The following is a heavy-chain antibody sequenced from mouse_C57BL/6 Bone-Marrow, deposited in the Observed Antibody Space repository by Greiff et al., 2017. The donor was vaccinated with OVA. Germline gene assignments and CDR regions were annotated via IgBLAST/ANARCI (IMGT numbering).Heavy chain of an antibody. Sequence: EVQLVESGAELVRPGASVKLSCTASGFNIKDYYMHWVKQRPEQGLEWIGRIDPEDGDTAYAPKFQGKATMTADTSSNTAYLQLSSLTSEDTAVYYCTLYYGSSYDAMDYWGQGTSVTVSS. CDR2: IDPEDGDT. CDR3: TLYYGSSYDAMDY. CDR1: GFNIKDYY. V-gene: IGHV14-1*01. D-gene: IGHD1-1*01. J-gene: IGHJ4*01.